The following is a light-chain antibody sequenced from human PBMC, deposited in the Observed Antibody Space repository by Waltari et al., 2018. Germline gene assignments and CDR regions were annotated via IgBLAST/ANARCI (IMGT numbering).Light chain of an antibody. Sequence: EVVLTQSPATLSLSPGDTATLSCRASQGVSMYLAWYQHRPGQGPRLLIYDATNRATGILARFGGSGSGTDFTLTISSLDPEDFAVYFCQQRSNWPMTFGGGTKVEIK. CDR3: QQRSNWPMT. CDR1: QGVSMY. CDR2: DAT. V-gene: IGKV3-11*01. J-gene: IGKJ4*01.